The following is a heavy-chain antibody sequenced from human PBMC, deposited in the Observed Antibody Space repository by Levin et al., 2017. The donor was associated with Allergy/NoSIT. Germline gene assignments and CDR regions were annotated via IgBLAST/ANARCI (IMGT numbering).Heavy chain of an antibody. CDR1: GGSVSSGSYY. CDR3: ARKPLRRSGYYDYYDYGMDV. Sequence: GSLRLSCTVSGGSVSSGSYYWSWIRQPPGTGLEWIGYIYYSGSTNYNPSLKSRVTISVDTSKNQFSLKLSSVTAADTAVYYCARKPLRRSGYYDYYDYGMDVWGQGTTVTVSS. J-gene: IGHJ6*02. V-gene: IGHV4-61*01. CDR2: IYYSGST. D-gene: IGHD3-22*01.